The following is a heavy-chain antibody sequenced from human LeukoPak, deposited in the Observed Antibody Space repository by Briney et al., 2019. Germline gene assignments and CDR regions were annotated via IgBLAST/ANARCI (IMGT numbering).Heavy chain of an antibody. J-gene: IGHJ4*02. CDR2: IIPIFGTA. CDR1: GGTFSSYA. V-gene: IGHV1-69*06. Sequence: SGKVSCKASGGTFSSYAISWVRQAPGQGLEWMGGIIPIFGTANYAQKFQGRVTITADKSTSTAYMELSSLRSEDTAVYYCARVLSYDILTGYFDYWGQGTLVTVSS. CDR3: ARVLSYDILTGYFDY. D-gene: IGHD3-9*01.